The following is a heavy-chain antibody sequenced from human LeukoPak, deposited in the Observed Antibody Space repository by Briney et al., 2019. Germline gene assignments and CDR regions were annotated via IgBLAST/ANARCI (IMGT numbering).Heavy chain of an antibody. CDR3: AREEDDTIDY. D-gene: IGHD1-1*01. J-gene: IGHJ4*02. CDR2: IRKDGSVK. V-gene: IGHV3-7*01. CDR1: GFTLSNYW. Sequence: GGSLRLSCAASGFTLSNYWMHWVRQAPGKGLEWVANIRKDGSVKYYVDSVKGRFTISRDNAENSLYLQMNSLRVEDMAVYYCAREEDDTIDYWGQGTPVTVSS.